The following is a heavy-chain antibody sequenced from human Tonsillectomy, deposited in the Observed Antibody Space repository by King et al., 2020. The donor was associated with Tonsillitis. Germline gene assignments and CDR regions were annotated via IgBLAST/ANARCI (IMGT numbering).Heavy chain of an antibody. V-gene: IGHV3-23*04. J-gene: IGHJ4*02. CDR2: ISGSGGST. CDR3: AKGRYSNGWYDY. CDR1: GFTFSSYA. D-gene: IGHD6-19*01. Sequence: VQLVESGGGLVQPGGSLRLSCAASGFTFSSYAMSWVRQAPGKGLEWGSSISGSGGSTYHADSVKGRFTISRDTSKNTLYLQINSLRAEDTAVYYCAKGRYSNGWYDYWGQGTLVTVSS.